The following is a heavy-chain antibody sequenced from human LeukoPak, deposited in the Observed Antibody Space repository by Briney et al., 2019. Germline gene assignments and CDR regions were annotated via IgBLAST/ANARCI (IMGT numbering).Heavy chain of an antibody. V-gene: IGHV1-18*01. Sequence: ASVKVSCKASGYTFTSYGISWVRQAPGQGLEWVGWISAYNGNTNYAQKLQGRVTMTTDTSTSTAYMELRSLRSDDTAAYYCARDKITIFGVVQTFDYWGQGTLVTVSS. CDR1: GYTFTSYG. J-gene: IGHJ4*02. D-gene: IGHD3-3*01. CDR2: ISAYNGNT. CDR3: ARDKITIFGVVQTFDY.